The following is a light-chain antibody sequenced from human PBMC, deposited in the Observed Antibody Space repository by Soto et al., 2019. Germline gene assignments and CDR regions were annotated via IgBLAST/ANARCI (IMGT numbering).Light chain of an antibody. J-gene: IGKJ4*01. V-gene: IGKV3-15*01. CDR1: QGLGTN. CDR3: QQYNHWTLT. CDR2: AAS. Sequence: VTTQSPATPSVSPGERATLSCRASQGLGTNLAWYQQKPGQAPRLLIYAASTRATGVPGRFSGSGSGTEFTLTISSLKYEDCAVYYCQQYNHWTLTFCGGTKVDIK.